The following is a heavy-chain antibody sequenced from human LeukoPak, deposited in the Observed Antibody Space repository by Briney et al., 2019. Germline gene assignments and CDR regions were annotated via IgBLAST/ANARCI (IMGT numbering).Heavy chain of an antibody. V-gene: IGHV1-69*05. Sequence: ASVKVSCKASGGTFSSYAISWVRQAPGQGLEWMGRIIPIFGTANYAQKSQGRVTITTDESTSTAYMELSSLRSEDTAVYYCASATGYCSSTSCYDEFWQQLGTSYFDYWGQGTLVTVSS. CDR2: IIPIFGTA. CDR1: GGTFSSYA. D-gene: IGHD2-2*01. J-gene: IGHJ4*02. CDR3: ASATGYCSSTSCYDEFWQQLGTSYFDY.